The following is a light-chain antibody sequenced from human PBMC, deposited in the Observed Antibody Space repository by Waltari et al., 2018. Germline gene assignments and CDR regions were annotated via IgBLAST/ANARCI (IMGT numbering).Light chain of an antibody. Sequence: DIVLTQSPGTLSLSPGERATLSCRASQSVSSSYLVWYQQKPGQAPRLLIDGASSRATGSPDRFSGSGSGTDFTLTISRVEPEDFAIYFCQQYGSSPWTFGQGTRVEIK. V-gene: IGKV3-20*01. J-gene: IGKJ1*01. CDR2: GAS. CDR1: QSVSSSY. CDR3: QQYGSSPWT.